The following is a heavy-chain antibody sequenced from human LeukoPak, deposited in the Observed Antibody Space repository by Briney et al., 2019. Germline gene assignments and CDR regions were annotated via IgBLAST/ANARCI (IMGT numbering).Heavy chain of an antibody. CDR1: GFTFDDYA. Sequence: PGGSLRLSCAASGFTFDDYAMHWVRQAPGKGLEWVSGISRNSGSIGYADSVKGRFTISRDNAKNSLYLQMNSLRAEDTALYYCAKSEGYSSSPFDYWGQGTLVTVSS. V-gene: IGHV3-9*01. CDR3: AKSEGYSSSPFDY. D-gene: IGHD6-6*01. CDR2: ISRNSGSI. J-gene: IGHJ4*02.